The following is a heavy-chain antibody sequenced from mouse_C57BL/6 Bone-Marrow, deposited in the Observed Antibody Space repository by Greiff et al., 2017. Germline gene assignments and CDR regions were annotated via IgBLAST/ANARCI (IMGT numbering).Heavy chain of an antibody. CDR3: ARSSTLFYYFDY. V-gene: IGHV1-47*01. D-gene: IGHD5-1*01. J-gene: IGHJ2*01. CDR1: GYTFTTYP. CDR2: FHPYNDDT. Sequence: VQLQESGAELVKPGASVKMSCKASGYTFTTYPLEWMKQNHGKSLEWIGNFHPYNDDTKYNEKFKGKATLSVEKSSNTVYLELSRLTSDDSAVYYCARSSTLFYYFDYWGQGTTLTVSS.